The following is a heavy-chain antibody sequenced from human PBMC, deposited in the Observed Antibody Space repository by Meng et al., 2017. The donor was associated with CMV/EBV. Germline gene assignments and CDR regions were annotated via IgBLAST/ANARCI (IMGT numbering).Heavy chain of an antibody. J-gene: IGHJ4*02. CDR3: ARAQYSSSCDY. D-gene: IGHD6-13*01. CDR2: IYYSGST. V-gene: IGHV4-30-4*08. CDR1: GGSISSGDYY. Sequence: QVTLPESGPRQVQPSQTLPLTCPVSGGSISSGDYYWSWIRQPPGKGLEWIGYIYYSGSTYYNPSLKSRVTRSVDTSKNQFSLKLSSVTAADTAVYYCARAQYSSSCDYWGQGTLVTVSS.